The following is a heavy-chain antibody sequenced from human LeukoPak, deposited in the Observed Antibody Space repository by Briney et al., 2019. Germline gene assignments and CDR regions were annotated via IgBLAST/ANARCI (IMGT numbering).Heavy chain of an antibody. V-gene: IGHV4-30-2*01. CDR2: IYHTGST. J-gene: IGHJ5*02. CDR1: GGSISSGTYS. D-gene: IGHD3-10*01. Sequence: SQTLSLTCTVSGGSISSGTYSWSWIRQPPGEGLEWIGYIYHTGSTYYNPSLKGRVTISVDRSKNQFSLNLNFVTAADTALYYCARGDGSGSGRWFDPWGQGTLITVSS. CDR3: ARGDGSGSGRWFDP.